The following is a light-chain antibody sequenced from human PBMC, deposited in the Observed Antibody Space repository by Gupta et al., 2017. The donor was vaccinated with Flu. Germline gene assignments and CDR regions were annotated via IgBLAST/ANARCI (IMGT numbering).Light chain of an antibody. J-gene: IGLJ2*01. CDR3: SSYAGNNNLGVV. Sequence: SDIGGYNFVAWYHRHPGKDPKVLIYEVTARRSWGLARCSGCTSASTASPMVTGRQAEDEADYYCSSYAGNNNLGVVFGGGTTLTVL. CDR2: EVT. CDR1: SDIGGYNF. V-gene: IGLV2-8*01.